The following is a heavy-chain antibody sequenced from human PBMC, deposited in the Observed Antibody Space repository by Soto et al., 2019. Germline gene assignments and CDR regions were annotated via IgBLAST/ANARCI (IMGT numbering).Heavy chain of an antibody. V-gene: IGHV3-23*01. CDR2: ISGSGGST. J-gene: IGHJ6*02. Sequence: GVLRLSCAASGFTFSSYAMSWVRQAPGKGLEWVSAISGSGGSTYYADSVKGRFTISRDNSKNTLYLQMNSLRAEDTAVYYCAKGGTMVRGVIYYYYGMDVWGQGTTVTVSS. D-gene: IGHD3-10*01. CDR1: GFTFSSYA. CDR3: AKGGTMVRGVIYYYYGMDV.